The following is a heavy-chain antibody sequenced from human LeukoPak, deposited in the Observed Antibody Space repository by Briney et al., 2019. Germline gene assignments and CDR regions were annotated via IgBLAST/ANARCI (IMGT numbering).Heavy chain of an antibody. CDR3: ARSDSQAYYDFWSGYVVAYYGMGV. CDR1: GYTFTSYD. CDR2: MNPNSGNT. Sequence: GASVKVSCKASGYTFTSYDINWVRQATGQGLEWMGWMNPNSGNTGYAQKFQGRVTMTRNTSISTAYMELSSLRSEDTAVYYCARSDSQAYYDFWSGYVVAYYGMGVWGQGTTVTVSS. V-gene: IGHV1-8*01. D-gene: IGHD3-3*01. J-gene: IGHJ6*02.